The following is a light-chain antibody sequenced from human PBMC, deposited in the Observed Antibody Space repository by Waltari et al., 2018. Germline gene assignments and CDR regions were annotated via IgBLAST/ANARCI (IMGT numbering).Light chain of an antibody. CDR3: HHYNSYPIT. V-gene: IGKV1-5*03. CDR1: QSISTW. Sequence: DIQMTQSPSTLSASVGDRVTITCRASQSISTWLAWYQQKPGKAPNLLIYESYSLVSAVPSRFSGSGSGTEFTLTISNLQPDDFATYYCHHYNSYPITFGQGTRLEI. J-gene: IGKJ5*01. CDR2: ESY.